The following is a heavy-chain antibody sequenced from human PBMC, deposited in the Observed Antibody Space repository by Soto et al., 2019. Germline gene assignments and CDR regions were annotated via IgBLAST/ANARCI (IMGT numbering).Heavy chain of an antibody. V-gene: IGHV4-59*08. D-gene: IGHD4-17*01. CDR3: ARHETLHGDYYY. Sequence: PSETLSLTCTVSGGSISSYYWSWIRQPPGKGLEWIGYIYYNVNTNYNPSLKSRVTISVDTSKNQFSLKLSSVTAADTAAYYCARHETLHGDYYYWGQGTLVPVSS. CDR2: IYYNVNT. J-gene: IGHJ4*02. CDR1: GGSISSYY.